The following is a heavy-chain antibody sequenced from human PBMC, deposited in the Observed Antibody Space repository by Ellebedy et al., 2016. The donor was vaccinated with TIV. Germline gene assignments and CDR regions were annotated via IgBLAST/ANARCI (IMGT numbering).Heavy chain of an antibody. J-gene: IGHJ6*02. CDR1: GGSISTFY. CDR3: ARNGDV. CDR2: IYYSGST. V-gene: IGHV4-59*01. Sequence: SETLSLXXTVSGGSISTFYWSWIRQPPGKGLEWIGYIYYSGSTNYNPSLKSRVTVSVDTSKNQFSLKLNSVTAADTAVYYCARNGDVWGQGITVTVSS.